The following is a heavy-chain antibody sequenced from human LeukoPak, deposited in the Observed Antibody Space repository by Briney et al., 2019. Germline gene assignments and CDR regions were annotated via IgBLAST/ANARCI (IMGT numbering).Heavy chain of an antibody. CDR3: ARMGDSSGLFDY. J-gene: IGHJ4*02. V-gene: IGHV4-30-4*08. CDR1: GGSISSGDYY. CDR2: IYYSGST. Sequence: PSQTLSLTCTVSGGSISSGDYYWSWIRQPPGKGLEWIGYIYYSGSTYYNPSHKSRVTISVDTSKNQFSLKLSSVTAADTAVYYCARMGDSSGLFDYWGQGTLVTVSS. D-gene: IGHD3-22*01.